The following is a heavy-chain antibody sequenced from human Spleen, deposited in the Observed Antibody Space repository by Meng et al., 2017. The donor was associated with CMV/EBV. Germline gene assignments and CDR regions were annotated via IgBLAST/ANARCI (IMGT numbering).Heavy chain of an antibody. V-gene: IGHV3-48*03. D-gene: IGHD2-21*01. J-gene: IGHJ3*02. Sequence: GGSLRLSCAASGFTFSSYEMNWVRQAPGKGLEWVSYISSSGSTIYYADSVKGRFTISRDNAKNSLYLQMNSLRAEDTAVYYCARLPAIANAFDIWGQGTMVTVSS. CDR1: GFTFSSYE. CDR3: ARLPAIANAFDI. CDR2: ISSSGSTI.